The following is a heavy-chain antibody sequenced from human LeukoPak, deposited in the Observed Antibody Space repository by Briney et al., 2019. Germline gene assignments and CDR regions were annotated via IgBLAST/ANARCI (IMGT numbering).Heavy chain of an antibody. CDR2: ISAYNGNT. V-gene: IGHV1-18*01. Sequence: GAPVKVSCKASGYTFTSYGISWVRQAPGQGLEWMGWISAYNGNTNYAQKLQSRVTMTTDTSTSTAYMELRSLRSDDTAVYYCARDLSPWSSSWYYPYYYYGMDVWGQGTTVTVSS. J-gene: IGHJ6*02. CDR1: GYTFTSYG. CDR3: ARDLSPWSSSWYYPYYYYGMDV. D-gene: IGHD6-13*01.